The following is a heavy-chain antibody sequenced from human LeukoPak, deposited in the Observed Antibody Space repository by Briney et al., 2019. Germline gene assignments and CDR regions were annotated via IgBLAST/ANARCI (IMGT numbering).Heavy chain of an antibody. J-gene: IGHJ5*02. V-gene: IGHV1-2*02. CDR1: GYTFTSYG. Sequence: ASVKVSCKASGYTFTSYGISWVRQAPGQGLEWMGWINPNSGGTNYAQKFQGRVTMARDTSISTAYMELSRLRSDDTAVYYCARDIVATIGRLGYFDPWGQGTLVTVSS. D-gene: IGHD5-12*01. CDR2: INPNSGGT. CDR3: ARDIVATIGRLGYFDP.